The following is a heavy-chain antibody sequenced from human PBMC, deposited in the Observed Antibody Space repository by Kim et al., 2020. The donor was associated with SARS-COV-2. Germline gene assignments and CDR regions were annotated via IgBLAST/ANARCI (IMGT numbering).Heavy chain of an antibody. CDR1: GGTFSSYA. J-gene: IGHJ6*02. V-gene: IGHV1-69*04. Sequence: SVKVSCKASGGTFSSYAISWVRQAPGQGLEWMGRIIPILGIANYAQKFQGRVTITADKSTSTAYMELSSLRAEDTAVYYCARDPNLGVGDYSDGMDVWGQGTTVTVSS. CDR3: ARDPNLGVGDYSDGMDV. D-gene: IGHD4-17*01. CDR2: IIPILGIA.